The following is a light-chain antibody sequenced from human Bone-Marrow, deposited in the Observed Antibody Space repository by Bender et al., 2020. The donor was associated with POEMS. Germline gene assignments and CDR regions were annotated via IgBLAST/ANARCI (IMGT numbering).Light chain of an antibody. J-gene: IGLJ3*02. CDR2: SSH. CDR3: AVWDDSLNGWV. Sequence: QSVLTQPPSASGTPGQRVTISCSGGSSNIGAHAVNWYQHLPGTAPKLLMSSSHRRPSEGPDRFSGSRSGTSASLAIGGLQSEDEADYYCAVWDDSLNGWVFGGGTKLTVL. V-gene: IGLV1-44*01. CDR1: SSNIGAHA.